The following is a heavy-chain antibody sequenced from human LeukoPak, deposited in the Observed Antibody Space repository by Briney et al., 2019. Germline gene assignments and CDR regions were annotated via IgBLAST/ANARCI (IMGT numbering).Heavy chain of an antibody. CDR3: ARFLVGSGGSCLGLGY. J-gene: IGHJ4*02. V-gene: IGHV5-51*01. CDR1: GYSFTSYW. D-gene: IGHD2-15*01. Sequence: GESLKISCKGSGYSFTSYWIGCVRQMPGKGLEWMGIIYPGDSDTRYSPSFQGQVTISADKSISTAYLQWSSLKASDTAMYYCARFLVGSGGSCLGLGYWGQGTLVTVSS. CDR2: IYPGDSDT.